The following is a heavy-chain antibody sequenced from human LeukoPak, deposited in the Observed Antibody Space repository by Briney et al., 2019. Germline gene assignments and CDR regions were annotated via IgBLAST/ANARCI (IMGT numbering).Heavy chain of an antibody. CDR1: GYTFTSYG. J-gene: IGHJ4*02. Sequence: VASVKVSCKASGYTFTSYGISWVRRAAGQGLEWRGWISAYNGNTNYAKKLQGRVTITTDTSPSTAYMALRSLTSDDTAVYYCARTHSSGWLTTYYFDYWGQGTLVTVSS. CDR3: ARTHSSGWLTTYYFDY. CDR2: ISAYNGNT. V-gene: IGHV1-18*01. D-gene: IGHD6-19*01.